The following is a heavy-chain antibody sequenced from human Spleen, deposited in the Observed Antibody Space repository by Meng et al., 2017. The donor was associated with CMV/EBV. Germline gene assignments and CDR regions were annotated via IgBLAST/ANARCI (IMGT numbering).Heavy chain of an antibody. CDR3: ARGGSWSYVDY. V-gene: IGHV3-20*04. J-gene: IGHJ4*02. CDR1: GFTFDEYT. Sequence: GGSLRLSCAASGFTFDEYTIYWVRQVPGKGLEWVSGINWNGGSTGYADSVKGRFTISRDNAKNSLYLQMNSLRAEDTALYYCARGGSWSYVDYWGQGTLVTVSS. CDR2: INWNGGST. D-gene: IGHD1-26*01.